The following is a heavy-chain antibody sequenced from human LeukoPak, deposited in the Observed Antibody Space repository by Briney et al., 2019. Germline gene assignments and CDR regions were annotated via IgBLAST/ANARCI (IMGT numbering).Heavy chain of an antibody. CDR3: AKDRTYYYGSGSPVFDY. CDR2: ISGSGGST. V-gene: IGHV3-23*01. CDR1: GFTFSSYA. D-gene: IGHD3-10*01. Sequence: GGSLRLSCAASGFTFSSYAMSWVRQAPGKGLEWVSAISGSGGSTYYADSVKGRFTISRDNSKNTLYLQMNSLRAEDTAVYYCAKDRTYYYGSGSPVFDYWGQGTLVTVSS. J-gene: IGHJ4*02.